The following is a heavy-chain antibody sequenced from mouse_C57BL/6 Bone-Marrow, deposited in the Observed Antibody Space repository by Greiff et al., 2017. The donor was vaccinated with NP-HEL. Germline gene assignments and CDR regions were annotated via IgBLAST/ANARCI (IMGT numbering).Heavy chain of an antibody. J-gene: IGHJ3*01. CDR1: GYTFTSYW. CDR3: ARSIYYGSRFAY. Sequence: QVQLQQPGAELVKPGASVKLSCKASGYTFTSYWMQWVKQRPGQGLEWIGEIDPSDSYTNYNQKFKGKATLTVDTSSSTAYMQLSSLTSEDSAVYYCARSIYYGSRFAYWGQGTLVTVSA. CDR2: IDPSDSYT. D-gene: IGHD1-1*01. V-gene: IGHV1-50*01.